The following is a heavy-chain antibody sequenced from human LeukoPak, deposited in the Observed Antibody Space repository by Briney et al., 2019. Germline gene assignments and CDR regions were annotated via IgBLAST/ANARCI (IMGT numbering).Heavy chain of an antibody. CDR3: ARVVYGSGSRYGMDV. J-gene: IGHJ6*04. V-gene: IGHV4-34*01. D-gene: IGHD3-10*01. CDR1: GGSFRGYY. Sequence: PSETLSLTCAVYGGSFRGYYWSWIRQPPGKGLEWIGEINHSGSTNYNPSLKSRVTISVDTSKNQFSLKLSSVTAADTAVYYCARVVYGSGSRYGMDVWGKGTTVTVSS. CDR2: INHSGST.